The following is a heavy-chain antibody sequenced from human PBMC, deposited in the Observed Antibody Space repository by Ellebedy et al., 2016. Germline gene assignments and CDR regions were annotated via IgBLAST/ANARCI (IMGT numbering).Heavy chain of an antibody. V-gene: IGHV3-53*01. Sequence: GESLKISCAASGFTVSSNYMSWVRQAPGKGLEWVSVIYSGGSTYYADSVKGRFTISRDNSKNTLYLQMNSLRAEDTAVYYCARGSCSSTSCYEGAYWGQGTLVTVSS. CDR1: GFTVSSNY. J-gene: IGHJ4*02. CDR2: IYSGGST. D-gene: IGHD2-2*01. CDR3: ARGSCSSTSCYEGAY.